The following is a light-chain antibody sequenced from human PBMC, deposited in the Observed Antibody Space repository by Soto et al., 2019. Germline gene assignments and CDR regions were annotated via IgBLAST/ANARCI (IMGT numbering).Light chain of an antibody. CDR2: GAS. J-gene: IGKJ3*01. CDR3: QQDYTRFT. Sequence: PGERVTLSCRASQSVSSSYLTWYHQKPGQAPRLLIYGASTRATSIPARFSGSGSGTDFTLTISSLQPEGFAVYYCQQDYTRFTFGPGTKVDIK. CDR1: QSVSSSY. V-gene: IGKV3D-7*01.